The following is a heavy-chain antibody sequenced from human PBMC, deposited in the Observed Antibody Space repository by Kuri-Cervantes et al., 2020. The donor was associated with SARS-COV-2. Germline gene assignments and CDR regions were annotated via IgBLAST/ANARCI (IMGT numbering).Heavy chain of an antibody. Sequence: GESLKISCAASGFSFSGYAMSWVRQAPGKGLERVSAISARGDTVLYADSVRGRFTISRDNSKNTLYLQTNSLRAEDTAIYYCAKVILNSDSSTLGRFDFWGLGTLVTVSS. CDR3: AKVILNSDSSTLGRFDF. V-gene: IGHV3-23*01. CDR1: GFSFSGYA. D-gene: IGHD6-13*01. CDR2: ISARGDTV. J-gene: IGHJ4*02.